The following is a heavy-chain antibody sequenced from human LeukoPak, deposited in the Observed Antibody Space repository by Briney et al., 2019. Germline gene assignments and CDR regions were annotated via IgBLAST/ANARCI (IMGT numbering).Heavy chain of an antibody. CDR2: ISSSSSYI. Sequence: GGSLRLSCAASGFTFSSYSMNWVRQAPGKGLEWVSSISSSSSYIYYADSVKGWFTISRDNSKNTLYLQMNSLRAEDTAVYYCAKVRDGYNWPSYFDYWGQGTLVTVSS. J-gene: IGHJ4*02. CDR3: AKVRDGYNWPSYFDY. CDR1: GFTFSSYS. D-gene: IGHD5-24*01. V-gene: IGHV3-21*04.